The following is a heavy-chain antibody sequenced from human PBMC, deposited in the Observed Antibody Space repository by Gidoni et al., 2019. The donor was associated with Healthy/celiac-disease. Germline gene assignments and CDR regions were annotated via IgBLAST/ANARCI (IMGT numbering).Heavy chain of an antibody. Sequence: QVQLHESDPGLVKPPETLSLTRTVPGYSITSGYYWGWIRQPPGKGLEWIGSIYHRGCTYYTPSLKSRFTISVDTSKNQLSLKLSSVTAADTAVYYCATEIFGVVMGSGWFDPWGQGTLVTVSS. CDR2: IYHRGCT. CDR3: ATEIFGVVMGSGWFDP. V-gene: IGHV4-38-2*02. J-gene: IGHJ5*02. CDR1: GYSITSGYY. D-gene: IGHD3-3*01.